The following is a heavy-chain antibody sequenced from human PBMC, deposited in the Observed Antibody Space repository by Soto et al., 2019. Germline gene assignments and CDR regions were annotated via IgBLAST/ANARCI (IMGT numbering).Heavy chain of an antibody. CDR2: IYYSGST. D-gene: IGHD4-17*01. CDR3: ARAVDYGGKPGPSFAFDI. Sequence: SETLSLTCTVSGGSISSGGYYWSWIRQHPGKGLEWIGYIYYSGSTYYNPSLKSRVTISVDTSKNQFSLKLSSVTAADTAVYYCARAVDYGGKPGPSFAFDIWGQGTMVTVSS. V-gene: IGHV4-31*03. CDR1: GGSISSGGYY. J-gene: IGHJ3*02.